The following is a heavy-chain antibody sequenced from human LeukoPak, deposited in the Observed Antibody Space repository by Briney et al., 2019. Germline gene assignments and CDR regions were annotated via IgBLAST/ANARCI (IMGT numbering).Heavy chain of an antibody. CDR1: GGTFSSYA. Sequence: ASVKVSCKASGGTFSSYAISWVRQAPGQGLEWMGRIIPILGIANYAQKFQGRVTITADKSTSTAYMELSSLRSEDTAVYYCAREGRLRFSPMDVWGKGTTVTVFS. CDR2: IIPILGIA. CDR3: AREGRLRFSPMDV. D-gene: IGHD3-3*01. J-gene: IGHJ6*03. V-gene: IGHV1-69*04.